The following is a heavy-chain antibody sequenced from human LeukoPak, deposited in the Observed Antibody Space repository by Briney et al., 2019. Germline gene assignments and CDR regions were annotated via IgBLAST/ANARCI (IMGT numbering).Heavy chain of an antibody. V-gene: IGHV4-61*01. CDR3: ARGGIMALAGGLDF. J-gene: IGHJ4*02. CDR2: IYYSGST. CDR1: GGSVSSGSHY. D-gene: IGHD6-19*01. Sequence: PSETLSLTCTVSGGSVSSGSHYWSWIRQPTGKGLEWIGYIYYSGSTNFNPSLKSRVTISVDTSKNQFSLKLSSVTAADTAVYYCARGGIMALAGGLDFWGQGTLVTVSS.